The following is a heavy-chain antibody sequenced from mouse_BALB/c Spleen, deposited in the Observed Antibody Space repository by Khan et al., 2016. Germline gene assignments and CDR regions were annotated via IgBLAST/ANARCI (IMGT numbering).Heavy chain of an antibody. V-gene: IGHV1-7*01. J-gene: IGHJ4*01. CDR2: INPSTGYN. CDR1: GYTFTSYW. CDR3: AKIRYSGRYYAMDY. D-gene: IGHD1-2*01. Sequence: QVQLQQSGAELAKPGASVKMSCKASGYTFTSYWMHWVKQRPGQGLEWIGYINPSTGYNEYNQKFKDKATLTADKSSSTAYMQLRSLTSEDSAVYYYAKIRYSGRYYAMDYWGQGTSVTVSS.